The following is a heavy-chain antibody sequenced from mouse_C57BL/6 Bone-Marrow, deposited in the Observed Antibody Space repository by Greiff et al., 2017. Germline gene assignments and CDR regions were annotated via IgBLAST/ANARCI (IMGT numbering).Heavy chain of an antibody. D-gene: IGHD1-1*01. CDR2: INPNNGGT. CDR3: ARGYYYGSSYAAWFAY. CDR1: GYTFTDYN. V-gene: IGHV1-22*01. Sequence: EVQLQQSGPELVKPGASVKMSCKASGYTFTDYNMHWVKQSHGKSLEWIGYINPNNGGTSYNQKFKGKATLTVNKSSSTAYMELRSLTSEDSAVYYCARGYYYGSSYAAWFAYWGQGTLVTVSA. J-gene: IGHJ3*01.